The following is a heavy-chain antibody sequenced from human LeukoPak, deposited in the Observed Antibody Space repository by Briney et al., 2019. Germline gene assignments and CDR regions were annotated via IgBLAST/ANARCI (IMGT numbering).Heavy chain of an antibody. CDR1: GYTFINYG. D-gene: IGHD6-13*01. CDR2: ISSYNGNT. CDR3: ARDGFSSSWPYYFDF. V-gene: IGHV1-18*01. J-gene: IGHJ4*02. Sequence: ASVTLSFKASGYTFINYGITWVRQAPGQGLEWMGWISSYNGNTNYAQKFQGRVTMTTDTSTSTAYMELKSLRSDDTAVYHCARDGFSSSWPYYFDFWGQGSPV.